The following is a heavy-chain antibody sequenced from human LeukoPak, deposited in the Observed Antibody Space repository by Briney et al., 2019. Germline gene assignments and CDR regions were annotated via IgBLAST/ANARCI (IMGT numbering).Heavy chain of an antibody. D-gene: IGHD3-10*01. J-gene: IGHJ5*02. CDR3: ARERESYYYGSGSYGPGPFDP. CDR1: GGSISSDDYY. CDR2: IYYSGST. Sequence: PSETLSLTCTVSGGSISSDDYYWSWIRQPPGKGLEWIGYIYYSGSTYYNPSLKSRVTISVDTSKNQFSLKLSSVTAADTAVYYCARERESYYYGSGSYGPGPFDPWGQGTLVTVSS. V-gene: IGHV4-30-4*01.